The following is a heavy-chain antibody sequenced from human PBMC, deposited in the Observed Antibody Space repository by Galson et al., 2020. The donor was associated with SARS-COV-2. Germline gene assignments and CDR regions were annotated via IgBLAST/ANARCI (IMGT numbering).Heavy chain of an antibody. CDR2: IYYSGST. D-gene: IGHD5-18*01. J-gene: IGHJ4*02. Sequence: SETLSLTCTVSGGSISSSSYYWGWIRQPPGKGLEWIGSIYYSGSTYYNPSLKSRVTISVDTSKNQFSLKLSSVTAADTAVYYCARHSKRYSYGPLDYWGQGTLVTVSS. CDR3: ARHSKRYSYGPLDY. CDR1: GGSISSSSYY. V-gene: IGHV4-39*01.